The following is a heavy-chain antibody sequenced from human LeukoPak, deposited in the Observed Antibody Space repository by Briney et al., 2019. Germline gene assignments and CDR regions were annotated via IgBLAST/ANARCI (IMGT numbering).Heavy chain of an antibody. V-gene: IGHV4-59*11. J-gene: IGHJ3*02. CDR2: IYYSGST. D-gene: IGHD2-2*01. CDR1: GGSISSHY. Sequence: PSETLSLTCTVSGGSISSHYWSWIRQPPGKGLEWIGYIYYSGSTNYNPSLKSRVTISVDTSKNQFSLKLSSVTAADTAVYYCARGSPIVVVPAAIGPGAFDIWGQGTMVTVSS. CDR3: ARGSPIVVVPAAIGPGAFDI.